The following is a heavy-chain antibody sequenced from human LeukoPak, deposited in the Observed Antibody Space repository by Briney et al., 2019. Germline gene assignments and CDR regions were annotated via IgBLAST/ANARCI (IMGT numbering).Heavy chain of an antibody. CDR2: INSDGSNT. V-gene: IGHV3-74*01. CDR3: ARVHSGSYVGFDS. Sequence: PGGSLRLSCAASGFTFSSYWMHWVRQAPGKGLVWVSRINSDGSNTTYADSVKGRFTISRDNAKNTLYLQMNSLRAEDTAVYYCARVHSGSYVGFDSWGQGTLVTVSS. CDR1: GFTFSSYW. D-gene: IGHD1-26*01. J-gene: IGHJ5*01.